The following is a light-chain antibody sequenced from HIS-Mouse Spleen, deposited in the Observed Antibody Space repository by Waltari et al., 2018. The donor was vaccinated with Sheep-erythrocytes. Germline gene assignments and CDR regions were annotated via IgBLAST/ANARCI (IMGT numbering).Light chain of an antibody. Sequence: QSALTQPRSVSGSPGQSVTIPCTGTSNDVGGYNYFSWYQQHPGKAPKLMIYDVSKRPSGVPDRFSGSKSGNTASLTISGLQAEDEADYYCCSYAGSYNHVFATGTKVTVL. CDR1: SNDVGGYNY. V-gene: IGLV2-11*02. CDR2: DVS. J-gene: IGLJ1*01. CDR3: CSYAGSYNHV.